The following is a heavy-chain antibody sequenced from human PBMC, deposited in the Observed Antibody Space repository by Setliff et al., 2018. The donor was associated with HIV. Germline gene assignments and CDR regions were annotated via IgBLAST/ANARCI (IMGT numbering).Heavy chain of an antibody. V-gene: IGHV1-3*01. Sequence: ASVKVSCKASGYTFSYAMHWVRQAPGQRLEWMGWINAGNGNTKYSQKFQGRVTITRDTSASTAYMELSSLRSEDTAVYYCASIDCGGDCYSYYYYGMDVWVPETLLVTVSS. J-gene: IGHJ6*02. CDR2: INAGNGNT. D-gene: IGHD2-21*02. CDR3: ASIDCGGDCYSYYYYGMDV. CDR1: GYTFSYA.